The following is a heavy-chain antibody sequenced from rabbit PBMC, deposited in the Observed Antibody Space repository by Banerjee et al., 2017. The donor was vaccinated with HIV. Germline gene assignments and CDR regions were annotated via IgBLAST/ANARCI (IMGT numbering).Heavy chain of an antibody. J-gene: IGHJ6*01. D-gene: IGHD1-1*01. CDR1: GSDISSYN. CDR2: IYIGNGGT. Sequence: QSLEESGGDLVKPGASLTLTCTASGSDISSYNMCWVRQAPGKGLEWIGCIYIGNGGTYYASWAKGRFTISKTSSTTVTLQMTSLTAADTATYFCARRLTAGGSGYALWGPGTLVTVS. V-gene: IGHV1S40*01. CDR3: ARRLTAGGSGYAL.